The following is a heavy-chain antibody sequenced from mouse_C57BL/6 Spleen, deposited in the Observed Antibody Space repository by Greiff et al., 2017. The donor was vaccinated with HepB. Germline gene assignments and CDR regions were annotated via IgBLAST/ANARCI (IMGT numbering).Heavy chain of an antibody. CDR1: GFTFSSYA. CDR3: ARDRYGTFDY. J-gene: IGHJ2*01. V-gene: IGHV5-4*01. CDR2: ISDGGSYT. D-gene: IGHD1-1*01. Sequence: LVESGGGLVKPGGSLKLSCAASGFTFSSYAMSWVRQTPEKRLEWVATISDGGSYTYYPDNVKGRFTISRDNAKNNLYLQMSHLKSEDTAMYYCARDRYGTFDYWGQGTTLTVSS.